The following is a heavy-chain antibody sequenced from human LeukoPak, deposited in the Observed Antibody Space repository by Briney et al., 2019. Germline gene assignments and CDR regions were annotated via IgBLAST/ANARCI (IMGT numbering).Heavy chain of an antibody. CDR1: GGTFSSYA. D-gene: IGHD6-13*01. V-gene: IGHV1-69*13. CDR2: IIPIFGTA. CDR3: ARTYSSSWYFDY. J-gene: IGHJ4*02. Sequence: SVTVSCKASGGTFSSYAISWVRQAPGQGLEWMGGIIPIFGTANYAQKFQGRVTITADESTSTAYMELSSLRSEDTAVYYCARTYSSSWYFDYWGQGTLVTVSS.